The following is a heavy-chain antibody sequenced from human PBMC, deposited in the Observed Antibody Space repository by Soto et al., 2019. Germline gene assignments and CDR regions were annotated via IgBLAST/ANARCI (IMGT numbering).Heavy chain of an antibody. J-gene: IGHJ4*02. V-gene: IGHV1-69*01. Sequence: QAQVVQSGAEVRKPGSSVKLSCKASEGTFNSYAIAWVRQAPGQGLEWMGGIIPYYNTLNYAQKFQDRVTISADDSTNTVYMELSSLRSDDTAVYFCASGASRWYPYFFGSWAQGTLVTVSS. D-gene: IGHD6-13*01. CDR1: EGTFNSYA. CDR3: ASGASRWYPYFFGS. CDR2: IIPYYNTL.